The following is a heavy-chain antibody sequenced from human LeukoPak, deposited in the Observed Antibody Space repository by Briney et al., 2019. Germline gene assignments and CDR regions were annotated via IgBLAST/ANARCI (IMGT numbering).Heavy chain of an antibody. D-gene: IGHD5-12*01. CDR3: ARMGGYSGYATH. J-gene: IGHJ4*02. V-gene: IGHV4-59*08. CDR2: ILYSGTT. CDR1: GGSISSYY. Sequence: PSETLSLTCTVSGGSISSYYWSWIRQPPGKGLEWIGYILYSGTTNSNPSLKSRVNISLDTSNNQISLELTSVTAADTAVYFCARMGGYSGYATHWGQGILVTVSS.